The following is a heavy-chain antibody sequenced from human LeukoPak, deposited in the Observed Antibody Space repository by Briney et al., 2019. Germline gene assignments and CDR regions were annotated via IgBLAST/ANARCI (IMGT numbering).Heavy chain of an antibody. V-gene: IGHV3-9*01. CDR1: GITFDDYS. CDR2: ISWNSGSI. J-gene: IGHJ4*02. CDR3: ARVAQDFLSSHWH. D-gene: IGHD6-19*01. Sequence: GRSLRLSCAASGITFDDYSMHWVRQAPGKGLEWVSGISWNSGSIGYADSVNGRFTISRDNAKNTLYLQMNSLRAEDTAVYYCARVAQDFLSSHWHWGQGTLVTVSS.